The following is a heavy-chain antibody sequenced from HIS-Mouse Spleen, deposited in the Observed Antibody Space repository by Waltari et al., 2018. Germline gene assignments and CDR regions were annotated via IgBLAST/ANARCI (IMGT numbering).Heavy chain of an antibody. D-gene: IGHD2-21*01. CDR1: GYTFMDYA. J-gene: IGHJ4*02. Sequence: EVQLLESGGGLVQPGGSLRLSCTVSGYTFMDYAMTWVRQAPGKGLEWVALVGSGGAATYYADSVKGRFSISRDNSRNTLYLQMNSLRAEDTAMYYCAKRGAPGELWFFDYWGQGNLVTVSS. CDR3: AKRGAPGELWFFDY. CDR2: VGSGGAAT. V-gene: IGHV3-23*01.